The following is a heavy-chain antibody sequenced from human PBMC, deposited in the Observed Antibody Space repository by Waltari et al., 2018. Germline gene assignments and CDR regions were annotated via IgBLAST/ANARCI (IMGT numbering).Heavy chain of an antibody. V-gene: IGHV4-38-2*01. CDR3: ARHRRQTIFGMVDSSIDY. J-gene: IGHJ4*02. CDR1: AYSISSGYY. D-gene: IGHD3-3*01. CDR2: IDHNGST. Sequence: QVQLQESGPGLAKPSETLSLTCAVSAYSISSGYYWGWIRQPPGKGLEWIGTIDHNGSTYYNPSLKSRGTISVDTSKNHFSLKLSSVTAADTAVYHCARHRRQTIFGMVDSSIDYWGQGTLVTVSS.